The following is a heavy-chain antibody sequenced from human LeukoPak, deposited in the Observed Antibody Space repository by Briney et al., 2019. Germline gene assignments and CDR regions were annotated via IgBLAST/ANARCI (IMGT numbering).Heavy chain of an antibody. CDR3: ARTRVVSGVDLPLRD. CDR2: ISAYNGNT. D-gene: IGHD5/OR15-5a*01. V-gene: IGHV1-18*01. J-gene: IGHJ3*01. Sequence: ASVKVSCKASGYTFTSYGISWVRQAPGQGLEWMGWISAYNGNTNYAQKLQGRVTMTTDTSTSTAYMELRSLRSDDTAVYCRARTRVVSGVDLPLRDWGQGTMVTVSS. CDR1: GYTFTSYG.